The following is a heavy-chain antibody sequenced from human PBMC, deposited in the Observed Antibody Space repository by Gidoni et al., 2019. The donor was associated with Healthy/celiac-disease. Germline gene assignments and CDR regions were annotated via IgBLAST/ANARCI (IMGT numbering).Heavy chain of an antibody. D-gene: IGHD2-2*01. CDR2: INPSGGST. J-gene: IGHJ4*02. V-gene: IGHV1-46*03. Sequence: QVQLVQSGAEVKKPGASVKVSCKASGYTFTSYYMHWVRQAPGQGLEWMGIINPSGGSTSYAQKFQGRVTMTRDTSTSTVYMELSSLRSEDTAVYYCARDLGGRGYCSSTSCRDDYWGQGTLVTVSS. CDR3: ARDLGGRGYCSSTSCRDDY. CDR1: GYTFTSYY.